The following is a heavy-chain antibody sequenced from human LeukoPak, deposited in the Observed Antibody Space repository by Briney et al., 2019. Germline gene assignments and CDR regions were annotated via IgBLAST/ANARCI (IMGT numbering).Heavy chain of an antibody. CDR3: ARHYSAAGTEIDY. CDR1: GGSFSGYY. Sequence: PSETLSLTCAVYGGSFSGYYWSWIRQPPGKGLEWIGEINHSGSTNYNPSLKSRVTISVDTSKNQFSLKLSSVTAADTAVYYCARHYSAAGTEIDYWGQGALVTVSS. J-gene: IGHJ4*02. V-gene: IGHV4-34*01. CDR2: INHSGST. D-gene: IGHD6-13*01.